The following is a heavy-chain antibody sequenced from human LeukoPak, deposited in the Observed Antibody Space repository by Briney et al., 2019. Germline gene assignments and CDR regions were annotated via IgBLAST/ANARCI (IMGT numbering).Heavy chain of an antibody. D-gene: IGHD3-10*01. J-gene: IGHJ4*02. CDR3: ARDRAGRFATYYFDY. V-gene: IGHV3-30-3*01. CDR1: GFTFSNYA. Sequence: GGSLRLSCAASGFTFSNYAMHWVRQAPGKGLEWVAVISYDGSNKYYADSVKGRFTISRDNSKNTLNLQMNSLRAEDTAVYYRARDRAGRFATYYFDYWGQGTLVTVSS. CDR2: ISYDGSNK.